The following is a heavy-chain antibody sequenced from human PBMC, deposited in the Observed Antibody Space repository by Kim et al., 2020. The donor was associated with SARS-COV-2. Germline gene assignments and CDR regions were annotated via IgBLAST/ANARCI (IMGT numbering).Heavy chain of an antibody. CDR2: ISGSGGST. V-gene: IGHV3-23*01. Sequence: GGSLRLSCAASGFTFSSYAMSWVRQAPGKGLEWVSAISGSGGSTYYADSVKGRFTISRDNSKNTLYLQMNSLRAEDTAVYYCAKGGLAVGSAYGMDVWGQGTTVTVSS. J-gene: IGHJ6*02. D-gene: IGHD6-19*01. CDR3: AKGGLAVGSAYGMDV. CDR1: GFTFSSYA.